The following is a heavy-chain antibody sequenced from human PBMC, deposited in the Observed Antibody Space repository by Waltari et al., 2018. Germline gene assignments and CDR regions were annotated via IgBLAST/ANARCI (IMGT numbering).Heavy chain of an antibody. J-gene: IGHJ4*02. Sequence: QVQLVQSGAEVKKPGASVKVSCKASGYTFTGYYMHWVRQAPGQGLEWVRWINPNSSGTNYAQKFQGRVTMTRDTSISTAYMALSRLGSADTAVYYCASGRGVGEIDNFDYWGQGTLVTVAS. CDR1: GYTFTGYY. V-gene: IGHV1-2*02. D-gene: IGHD1-26*01. CDR3: ASGRGVGEIDNFDY. CDR2: INPNSSGT.